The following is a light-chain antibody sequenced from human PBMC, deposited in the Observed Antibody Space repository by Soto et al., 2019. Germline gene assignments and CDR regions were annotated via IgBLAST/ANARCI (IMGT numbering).Light chain of an antibody. Sequence: QSALTQPSSASGSPGESVTMSCTGTSRDVGAYVYVSWFQQHPGKAPKLLIYEVTKRPSGVPDRFSGSRSGNTASLTVSGLQVEDEADYYCSAYAGSNRLVFGGGTKLTVL. J-gene: IGLJ2*01. CDR1: SRDVGAYVY. CDR3: SAYAGSNRLV. V-gene: IGLV2-8*01. CDR2: EVT.